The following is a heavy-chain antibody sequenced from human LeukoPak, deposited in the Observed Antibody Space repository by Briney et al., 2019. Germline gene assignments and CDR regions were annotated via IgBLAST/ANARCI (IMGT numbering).Heavy chain of an antibody. J-gene: IGHJ1*01. Sequence: AASVKVSCKASGGTFSSYAISWVRQAPGQGLEWMGGIIPIFGTANYAQKFQGRVTITADESTSTAYMELSSLRSEDTAVYYCARNDYGGNSGYFQRWGQGTLVTVSS. CDR3: ARNDYGGNSGYFQR. V-gene: IGHV1-69*01. CDR2: IIPIFGTA. D-gene: IGHD4-23*01. CDR1: GGTFSSYA.